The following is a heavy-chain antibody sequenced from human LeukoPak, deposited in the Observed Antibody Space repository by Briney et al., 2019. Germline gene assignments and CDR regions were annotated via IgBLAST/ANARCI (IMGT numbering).Heavy chain of an antibody. J-gene: IGHJ4*02. V-gene: IGHV4-39*01. CDR1: GGSISSSSYY. CDR2: LYYSGST. D-gene: IGHD6-13*01. Sequence: PSETLSLTCTVSGGSISSSSYYWGWIRQPPGRGLEWIGSLYYSGSTYYNPSLKSRVTISVDTSKNQFSLKLSSVTAADTAVYYCARGIAAAGYYFDYWGQGTLVTVSS. CDR3: ARGIAAAGYYFDY.